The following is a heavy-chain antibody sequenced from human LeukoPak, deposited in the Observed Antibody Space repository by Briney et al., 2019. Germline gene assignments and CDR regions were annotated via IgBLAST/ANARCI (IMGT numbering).Heavy chain of an antibody. V-gene: IGHV3-74*03. J-gene: IGHJ4*02. CDR2: INTDGSDT. CDR3: ARDQGGSGPTTYDY. Sequence: PGGSLRLSCAASGFTFSRSWMHWVRQAPGKGLVWVSRINTDGSDTMYADSVKGRFTISRDNAKNTLYLQMNGLKAEDTAVYYCARDQGGSGPTTYDYWGQGNLVTVSS. D-gene: IGHD6-19*01. CDR1: GFTFSRSW.